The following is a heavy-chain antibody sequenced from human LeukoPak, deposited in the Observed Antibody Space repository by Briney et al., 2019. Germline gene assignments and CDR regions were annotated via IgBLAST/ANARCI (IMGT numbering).Heavy chain of an antibody. J-gene: IGHJ6*03. CDR3: AREVAGSSYDFWSGSPGYYYMDV. V-gene: IGHV3-21*01. Sequence: GGSLRLSCAASGFTFSSYSMNWVRQAPGKGLEWVSSISSSSYIYYADSVTGRFTISRDNAKNSLYLQMNSLRAEDTAVYYCAREVAGSSYDFWSGSPGYYYMDVWGKGTTVTVSS. CDR2: ISSSSYI. CDR1: GFTFSSYS. D-gene: IGHD3-3*01.